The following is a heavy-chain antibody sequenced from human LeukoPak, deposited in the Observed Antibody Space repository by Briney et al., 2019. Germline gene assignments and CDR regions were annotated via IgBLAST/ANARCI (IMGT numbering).Heavy chain of an antibody. V-gene: IGHV4-59*08. J-gene: IGHJ4*02. Sequence: EPSETLSLTCSVSGGSISSLYWSWIRQPPGKGLEWIGYIYYTGSTNYNPSLKSRVTMFVDMSKNQFSLRLSSVTAADTAVYYCARHRAYSSSSPFDYWGQRTLVTVSS. CDR2: IYYTGST. CDR1: GGSISSLY. D-gene: IGHD6-6*01. CDR3: ARHRAYSSSSPFDY.